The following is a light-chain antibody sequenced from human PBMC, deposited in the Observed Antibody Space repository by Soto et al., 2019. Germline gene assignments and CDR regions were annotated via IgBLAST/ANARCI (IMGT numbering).Light chain of an antibody. J-gene: IGLJ2*01. Sequence: QSVLTQPPSASGTPGQRVAISCSGSNSNIGSNHVNWYQQLPGTAPKLLIYGNNQRPSGVPDRFSGSRSGTSASLAISGLQSEDEVDYYCAAWDDRLSGHVVFGGGTKVTVL. V-gene: IGLV1-44*01. CDR3: AAWDDRLSGHVV. CDR2: GNN. CDR1: NSNIGSNH.